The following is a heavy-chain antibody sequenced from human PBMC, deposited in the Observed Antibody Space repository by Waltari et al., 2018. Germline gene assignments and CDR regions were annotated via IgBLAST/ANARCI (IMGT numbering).Heavy chain of an antibody. CDR1: GYPFTSYD. D-gene: IGHD3-10*01. V-gene: IGHV1-8*01. Sequence: QVQLVQSGAEVKKPGASVKVSCKASGYPFTSYDINWVRQATGQGLGWMGWMTPNSVNTGDAQKFQGRVTMTRNTSISTAYMELSSLRSEDTAVHYGARGLRDMVRGVIIRRNWFDPWGQGTLVTVSS. J-gene: IGHJ5*02. CDR3: ARGLRDMVRGVIIRRNWFDP. CDR2: MTPNSVNT.